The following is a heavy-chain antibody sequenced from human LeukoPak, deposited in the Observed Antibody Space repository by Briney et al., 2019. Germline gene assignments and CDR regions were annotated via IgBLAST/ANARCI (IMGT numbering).Heavy chain of an antibody. V-gene: IGHV1-2*02. CDR3: ARFLAVASINSGY. CDR1: GYTFTGYY. J-gene: IGHJ4*02. D-gene: IGHD6-19*01. Sequence: ASVKVSCKASGYTFTGYYMHWVRQAPGQGLEWMGGINPNSGGTNYAQKFQGRVTMTRNTSISTAYMELSRLRSDDTAVYYCARFLAVASINSGYWGQGTLVTVSS. CDR2: INPNSGGT.